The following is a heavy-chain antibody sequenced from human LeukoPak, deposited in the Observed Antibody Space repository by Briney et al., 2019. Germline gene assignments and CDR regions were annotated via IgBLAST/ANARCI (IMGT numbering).Heavy chain of an antibody. CDR1: GFIFSNFG. D-gene: IGHD3-10*01. Sequence: PGGSLRLSCAASGFIFSNFGMRWVRQTPGKGLEWVAVISSDGSHKYTTDPVKGRFSISKDNSNNTLYLQMNSLTPEATAIYYCAKDRAFWFGHYDYYHYGLDVWGQGTTITVTS. CDR2: ISSDGSHK. J-gene: IGHJ6*02. CDR3: AKDRAFWFGHYDYYHYGLDV. V-gene: IGHV3-30*18.